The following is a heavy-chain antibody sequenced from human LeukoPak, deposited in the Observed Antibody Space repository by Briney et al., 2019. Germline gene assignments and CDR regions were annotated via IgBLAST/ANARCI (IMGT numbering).Heavy chain of an antibody. CDR2: IIPIFGTA. Sequence: ASVKVSCKASGGTFSSYAISWVRQAPGQGLEWMGRIIPIFGTANYAQKFQGGVTITTDESTSTAYMELSSLRSEDTAVYYCARVSSSSLAGYYYYYYMDVWGKGTTVTVSS. CDR1: GGTFSSYA. CDR3: ARVSSSSLAGYYYYYYMDV. V-gene: IGHV1-69*05. D-gene: IGHD6-13*01. J-gene: IGHJ6*03.